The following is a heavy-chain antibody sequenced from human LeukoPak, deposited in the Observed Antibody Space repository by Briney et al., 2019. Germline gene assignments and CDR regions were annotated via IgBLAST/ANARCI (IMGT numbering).Heavy chain of an antibody. Sequence: GGSLRLSCAASGFTFSGHWMGWVRQAPGKGLEWVANIKEDGGAKYYVDSVKGRFTISRDNTKNSLFLQMNSLRVEDTAVYYCARHGSYVSDFWGQGTLVTVSS. V-gene: IGHV3-7*01. J-gene: IGHJ4*02. CDR3: ARHGSYVSDF. CDR2: IKEDGGAK. D-gene: IGHD3-10*01. CDR1: GFTFSGHW.